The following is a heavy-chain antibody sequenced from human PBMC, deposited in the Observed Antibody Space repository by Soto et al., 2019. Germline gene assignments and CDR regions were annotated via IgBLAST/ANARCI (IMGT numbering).Heavy chain of an antibody. CDR3: ARDRGYYYGSGSYRQDAFDI. J-gene: IGHJ3*02. D-gene: IGHD3-10*01. V-gene: IGHV1-18*01. CDR1: GYTFTRYG. Sequence: ASVKVSCKASGYTFTRYGISWVRQAPGQGLEWMGWISAYNGNTNYAQKLQGRVTMTTDTSTSTAYMELRSLRSDDTAVYYCARDRGYYYGSGSYRQDAFDIWGQGTMVTVSS. CDR2: ISAYNGNT.